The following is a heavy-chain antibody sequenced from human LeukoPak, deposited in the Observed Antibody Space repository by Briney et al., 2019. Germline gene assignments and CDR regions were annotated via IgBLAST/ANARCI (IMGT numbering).Heavy chain of an antibody. Sequence: ASVKVSCKASGYTFTSYDINWVRQATGQGLEWMGWITPYSGGTDYAQKFQGRVTMTMDTSISTVYMELSRLRSDDTAVYYCAREFNTYYYGSGSHDAFDIWGQGTEVTVS. D-gene: IGHD3-10*01. CDR2: ITPYSGGT. V-gene: IGHV1-2*02. J-gene: IGHJ3*02. CDR3: AREFNTYYYGSGSHDAFDI. CDR1: GYTFTSYD.